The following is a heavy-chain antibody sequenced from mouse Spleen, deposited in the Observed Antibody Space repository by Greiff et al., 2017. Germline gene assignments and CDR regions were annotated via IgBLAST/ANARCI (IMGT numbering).Heavy chain of an antibody. Sequence: VQGVESGPGLVAPSQSLSITCTVSGFSLTNYAVHWVRQSPGKGLEWLGVIWSDGSTDYNAAFITRLSISKDNSKSQVFFKMNSLQADDTAIYXCARKRLYDGYHAWFAYWGQRTLVTVSA. D-gene: IGHD2-3*01. CDR1: GFSLTNYA. CDR3: ARKRLYDGYHAWFAY. CDR2: IWSDGST. J-gene: IGHJ3*01. V-gene: IGHV2-4-1*01.